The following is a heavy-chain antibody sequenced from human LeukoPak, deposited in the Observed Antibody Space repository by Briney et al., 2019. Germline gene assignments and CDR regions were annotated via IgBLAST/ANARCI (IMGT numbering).Heavy chain of an antibody. J-gene: IGHJ4*02. V-gene: IGHV3-30*18. CDR3: AKGMGGYDLIPFDY. CDR1: GFTFSSYG. CDR2: ISYDGSNK. D-gene: IGHD5-12*01. Sequence: PGGSLRLSCAASGFTFSSYGMHWVRQAPGKGLEWVAVISYDGSNKYYADSVKGRFTISRDNSKNTLYLQMNSLRAEDTAVYYCAKGMGGYDLIPFDYWGQGTLVTVSS.